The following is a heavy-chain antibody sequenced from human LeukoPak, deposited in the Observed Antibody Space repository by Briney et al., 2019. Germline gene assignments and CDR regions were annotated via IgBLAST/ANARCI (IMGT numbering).Heavy chain of an antibody. J-gene: IGHJ4*02. V-gene: IGHV5-51*01. CDR3: ARHVICMATADKYRGGYFDY. Sequence: GESLKISCKGSGYSFTSYWIGWVRQMPGKGLEWKGIIYPGDSDTRYSPSFQGQVTISADKSISTAYLQWSSLKASDTAMYYCARHVICMATADKYRGGYFDYWGQGTLVTVSS. D-gene: IGHD5-24*01. CDR2: IYPGDSDT. CDR1: GYSFTSYW.